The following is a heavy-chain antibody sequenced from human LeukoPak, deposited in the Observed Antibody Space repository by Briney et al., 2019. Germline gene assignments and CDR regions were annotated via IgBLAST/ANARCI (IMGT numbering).Heavy chain of an antibody. CDR1: GFTFSSYS. CDR3: ARGDQVGATLS. V-gene: IGHV3-21*01. Sequence: RGSLRLSCAASGFTFSSYSMNWVRQAPGKGLEWVSSISSSSSYIYYADSVKGRFTISRDNAKNSLYLQMNSLRAEDTAVYYCARGDQVGATLSWGQGTLVTVSS. J-gene: IGHJ4*02. CDR2: ISSSSSYI. D-gene: IGHD1-26*01.